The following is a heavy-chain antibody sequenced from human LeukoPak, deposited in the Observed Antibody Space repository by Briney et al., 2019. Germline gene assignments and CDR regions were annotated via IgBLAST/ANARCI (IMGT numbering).Heavy chain of an antibody. Sequence: GGSLRLSCAASGFTFSSYAMSWVRQAPGKGLEWVSTISGSGSGGSTYYADSVKGRFTISRDNSKNTLCLQMNSLRAEDTAVYYCAKDGRGVGATRIWGQGTLVTVSS. CDR2: ISGSGSGGST. CDR1: GFTFSSYA. CDR3: AKDGRGVGATRI. D-gene: IGHD1-26*01. V-gene: IGHV3-23*01. J-gene: IGHJ4*02.